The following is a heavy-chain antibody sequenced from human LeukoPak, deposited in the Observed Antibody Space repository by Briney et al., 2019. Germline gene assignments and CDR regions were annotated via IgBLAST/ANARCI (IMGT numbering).Heavy chain of an antibody. CDR2: IKQDGSEK. Sequence: GGSLRLSCAASGFTFSSYWMSWVRQAPGKGLEWVANIKQDGSEKHYVDSVKGRFTISRDNAKNSLYLQMNSLRAEDTAVYYCARVPYYDSSGYYYGLDYWGQGTLVTVSS. D-gene: IGHD3-22*01. V-gene: IGHV3-7*01. CDR3: ARVPYYDSSGYYYGLDY. CDR1: GFTFSSYW. J-gene: IGHJ4*02.